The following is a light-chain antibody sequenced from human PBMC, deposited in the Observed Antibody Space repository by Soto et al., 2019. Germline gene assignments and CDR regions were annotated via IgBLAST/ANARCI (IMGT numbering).Light chain of an antibody. CDR3: QQYADLPIT. V-gene: IGKV1-33*01. CDR2: DAS. Sequence: DIQMTQSPSSLSASVGDRVTITCQASQDIDKFLNWYQQKPGKAPKLLIDDASNLQTGFPSRFSGSGSGTHFILTIGSLQPEDVAIYYCQQYADLPITCGQGTRLEI. J-gene: IGKJ5*01. CDR1: QDIDKF.